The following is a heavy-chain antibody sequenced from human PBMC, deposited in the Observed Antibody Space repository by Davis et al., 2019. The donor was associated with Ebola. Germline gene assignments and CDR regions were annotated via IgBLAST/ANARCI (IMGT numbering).Heavy chain of an antibody. Sequence: PGGSLRLSCAASGFTLSAYYVSWFRQAPGKGLECVALIHSADITYYADSVRGRFTISRDTFKNAVYLQMSGLKVEDTAVYYCARGGDFGENDLWGQGALVTVSS. CDR3: ARGGDFGENDL. CDR1: GFTLSAYY. CDR2: IHSADIT. V-gene: IGHV3-53*01. D-gene: IGHD2-21*02. J-gene: IGHJ4*02.